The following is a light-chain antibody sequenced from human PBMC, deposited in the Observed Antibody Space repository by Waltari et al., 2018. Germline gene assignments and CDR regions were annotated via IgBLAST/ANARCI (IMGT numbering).Light chain of an antibody. Sequence: SSVLTQPPSVSLAPGKTDRITCGGNNIGVKSVHWYQQKPGQAPALVIYDDSDRPSGIPERFSGSNSGNTATLTISRVEAGDEADYYCQVWDSNTDHVVFGGGTKLTVL. CDR1: NIGVKS. CDR3: QVWDSNTDHVV. J-gene: IGLJ2*01. V-gene: IGLV3-21*01. CDR2: DDS.